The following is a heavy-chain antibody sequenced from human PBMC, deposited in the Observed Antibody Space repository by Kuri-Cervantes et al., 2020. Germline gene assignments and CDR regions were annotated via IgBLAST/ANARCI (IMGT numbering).Heavy chain of an antibody. CDR1: GFTFDDYA. Sequence: GGSLRLSCAASGFTFDDYAMHWVRQAPGKGLEWVSGISWNSGSIGYADSVKGRFTISRDNAKNSLYLQMNSLRGEDTALYYCAKDRSFDIYYGMDVWGQGTTVTVSS. CDR2: ISWNSGSI. V-gene: IGHV3-9*01. CDR3: AKDRSFDIYYGMDV. J-gene: IGHJ6*02. D-gene: IGHD2-15*01.